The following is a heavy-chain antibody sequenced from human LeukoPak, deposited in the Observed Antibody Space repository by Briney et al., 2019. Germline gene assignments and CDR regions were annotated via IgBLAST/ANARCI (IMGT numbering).Heavy chain of an antibody. V-gene: IGHV3-30*02. CDR2: IRYDGSNK. D-gene: IGHD1-26*01. J-gene: IGHJ1*01. CDR3: AKDQPPWEHYRYFQH. Sequence: GGSLRLSCAASGFTFSSYGMHWVRQAPGKGLEWVAFIRYDGSNKYYADSVKGRFTISRDNSKNTLYLRMNSLRAEDTAVYYCAKDQPPWEHYRYFQHWGQGTLVTVSS. CDR1: GFTFSSYG.